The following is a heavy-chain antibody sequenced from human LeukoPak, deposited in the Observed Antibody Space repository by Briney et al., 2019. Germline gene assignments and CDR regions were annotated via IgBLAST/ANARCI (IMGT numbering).Heavy chain of an antibody. V-gene: IGHV4-4*08. Sequence: TSETLSLTCTVSGGSISTYYWSWIRQTPGRGLEWIGYIYTSGSTKYNPSLQSRVTMSVDTSKNQFPLKLSSVTAADTAVYYCARDSGTTGEVKFDPWGQGTLVTVSS. D-gene: IGHD3-10*01. CDR3: ARDSGTTGEVKFDP. CDR1: GGSISTYY. J-gene: IGHJ5*02. CDR2: IYTSGST.